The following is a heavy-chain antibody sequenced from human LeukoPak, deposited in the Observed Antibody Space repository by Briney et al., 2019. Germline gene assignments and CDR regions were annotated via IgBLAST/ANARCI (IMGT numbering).Heavy chain of an antibody. Sequence: PGGSLRLSCAASGFTFSSYAMHWVRQAPGKGLEWVAGIAYDGSNKDHADAVKGRFTISRDNSKNSLYLQMNSLRTEDTAVYYCARERWGDAFDIWGQGTLVTVSS. V-gene: IGHV3-30*04. CDR3: ARERWGDAFDI. CDR1: GFTFSSYA. D-gene: IGHD3-16*01. J-gene: IGHJ3*02. CDR2: IAYDGSNK.